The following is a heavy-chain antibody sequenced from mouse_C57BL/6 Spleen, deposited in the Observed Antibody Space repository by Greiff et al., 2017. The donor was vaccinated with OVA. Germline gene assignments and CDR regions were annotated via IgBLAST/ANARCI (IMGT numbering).Heavy chain of an antibody. CDR2: ISAGGSYT. V-gene: IGHV5-4*01. Sequence: EVKLVESGGGLVKPGGSLKLSCAASGFTFSSYAMSWVRQTPEKRLEWVATISAGGSYTYYPDNVKGRFTISRDNAKNNLYLQMSHLKSEDTAMYYCARDNDYGYFDYWGQGTTLTVSS. D-gene: IGHD2-4*01. J-gene: IGHJ2*01. CDR1: GFTFSSYA. CDR3: ARDNDYGYFDY.